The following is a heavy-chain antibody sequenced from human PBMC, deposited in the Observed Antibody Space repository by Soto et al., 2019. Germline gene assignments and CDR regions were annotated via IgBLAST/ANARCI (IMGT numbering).Heavy chain of an antibody. J-gene: IGHJ4*02. CDR2: LYYTGST. V-gene: IGHV4-59*01. Sequence: SETLSLTCNVSGGSISDFYWSCIRQSPGKRLEWIGYLYYTGSTNYNPALKSRVTISLDTSKNQFSLKVRSVTAADTAVYYCASEGVGATRPGDYWGQGTLVTVSS. CDR1: GGSISDFY. D-gene: IGHD1-26*01. CDR3: ASEGVGATRPGDY.